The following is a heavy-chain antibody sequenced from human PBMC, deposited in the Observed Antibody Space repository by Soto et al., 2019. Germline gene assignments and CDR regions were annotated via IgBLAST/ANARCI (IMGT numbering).Heavy chain of an antibody. CDR2: IYYGGST. D-gene: IGHD3-22*01. V-gene: IGHV4-61*01. J-gene: IGHJ4*02. Sequence: SETLSLTCTVSGGSVSSGSYYWSWIRQPPGKGLEWIGYIYYGGSTNYNPSLKSRVTISVDTSKNQFSLKLSSVTAADTAVYYCARYFCYYDSSGYYCPFDYWGQGTLVTVSS. CDR1: GGSVSSGSYY. CDR3: ARYFCYYDSSGYYCPFDY.